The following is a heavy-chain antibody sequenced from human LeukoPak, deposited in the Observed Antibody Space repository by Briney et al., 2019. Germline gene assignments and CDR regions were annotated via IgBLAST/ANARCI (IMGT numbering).Heavy chain of an antibody. CDR3: AREEYSGSYYYSDY. CDR1: GGSISSYY. V-gene: IGHV4-59*01. Sequence: SETLSLTCTVSGGSISSYYWSWIRQPPGKGLEWIGYIYYSGSTNYNPSLKSRVPISVDTSKNQFSLKLSSVTAADTAVYYCAREEYSGSYYYSDYWGQGTLVTVSS. D-gene: IGHD1-26*01. J-gene: IGHJ4*02. CDR2: IYYSGST.